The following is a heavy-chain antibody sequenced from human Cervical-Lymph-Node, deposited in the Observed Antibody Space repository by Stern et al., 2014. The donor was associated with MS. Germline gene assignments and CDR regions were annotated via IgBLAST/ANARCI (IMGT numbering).Heavy chain of an antibody. CDR1: GYTFTTYG. D-gene: IGHD5-12*01. CDR2: ISGHNGVT. CDR3: ARDRSGSGIFDY. J-gene: IGHJ4*02. Sequence: VQLVQSGGEVKKPGASVKVSCKGSGYTFTTYGITWVRQAPGQGLEWMGWISGHNGVTNNAQRFQDRVTITSDKSASTAYMEVRSLTSDDTAVYYCARDRSGSGIFDYWGQGTLVTVSS. V-gene: IGHV1-18*04.